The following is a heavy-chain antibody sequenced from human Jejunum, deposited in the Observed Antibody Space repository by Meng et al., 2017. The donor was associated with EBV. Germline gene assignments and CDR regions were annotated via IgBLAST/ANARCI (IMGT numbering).Heavy chain of an antibody. CDR2: INQVGST. D-gene: IGHD1-14*01. J-gene: IGHJ4*02. CDR1: TDFISSYGW. V-gene: IGHV4-4*02. Sequence: VQLRESGPDLVKPSGTLSLPCAVSTDFISSYGWWSWVRQPPGKGLEWLGEINQVGSTYYNPSLKSRVTISIDTSKRQFSLRLNSMTAADTAVYYCARASSERLLDYWGQGTLVTVSS. CDR3: ARASSERLLDY.